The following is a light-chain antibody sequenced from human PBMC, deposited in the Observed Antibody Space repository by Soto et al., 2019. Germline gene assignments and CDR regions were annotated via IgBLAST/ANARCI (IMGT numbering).Light chain of an antibody. CDR3: QQYGGSPLFT. CDR2: GAS. V-gene: IGKV3-20*01. CDR1: QGVTTAY. Sequence: EIVLTQSPGTLSLSPGERATLSCRASQGVTTAYLARYQHKPGQAPRLLIYGASNRATGIPDRFSGSGSGTDFTLTISRLEPEDFAVYSCQQYGGSPLFTFGPGTRVDFK. J-gene: IGKJ3*01.